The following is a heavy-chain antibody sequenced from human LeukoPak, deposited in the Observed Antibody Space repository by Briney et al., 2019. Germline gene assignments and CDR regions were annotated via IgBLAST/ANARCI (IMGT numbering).Heavy chain of an antibody. CDR3: AKDQGPIGEWLVRVYYYYGMDV. J-gene: IGHJ6*02. Sequence: GGSLRLSCTASGFTFGDYAMSWFRQAPGKGLEWVAVISYDGSNKYYADSVKGRFTISRDNSKNTLYLQMNSLRAEDTAVYYCAKDQGPIGEWLVRVYYYYGMDVWGQGTTVTVSS. CDR1: GFTFGDYA. CDR2: ISYDGSNK. D-gene: IGHD6-19*01. V-gene: IGHV3-30*04.